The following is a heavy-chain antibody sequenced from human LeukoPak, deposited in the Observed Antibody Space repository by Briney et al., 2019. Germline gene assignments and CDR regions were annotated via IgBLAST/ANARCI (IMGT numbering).Heavy chain of an antibody. Sequence: GGSLRLSCVASGFTFSGYSLSWVRQAPGKGLEWVSSISAGNYVYYADSVKGRFTISRDNAKNSLYLQMNSLRAEDTAVYYCARGGISGSYSWGQGTLVTVSS. J-gene: IGHJ4*02. V-gene: IGHV3-21*01. CDR1: GFTFSGYS. D-gene: IGHD1-26*01. CDR2: ISAGNYV. CDR3: ARGGISGSYS.